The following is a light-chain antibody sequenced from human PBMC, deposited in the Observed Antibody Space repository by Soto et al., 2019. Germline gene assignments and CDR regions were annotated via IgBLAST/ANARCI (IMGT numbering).Light chain of an antibody. J-gene: IGKJ3*01. Sequence: EIVLTQSPATLSLSPGERATLSCRASQSVSSYLAWYQQKPGQAPRLLIYDASNRATGIPARFSGSGSGTDFTLTISSLEPEDFAVYYCQQRSNWPRTFGPGTKVVIK. V-gene: IGKV3-11*01. CDR3: QQRSNWPRT. CDR2: DAS. CDR1: QSVSSY.